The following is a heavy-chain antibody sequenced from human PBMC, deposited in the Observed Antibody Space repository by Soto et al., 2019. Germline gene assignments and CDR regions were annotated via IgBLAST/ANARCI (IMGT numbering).Heavy chain of an antibody. D-gene: IGHD6-13*01. CDR2: ISGSGGSI. V-gene: IGHV3-23*01. CDR3: AKEGVGYSSSWYVY. J-gene: IGHJ4*02. Sequence: GGSLRLSCAASGVPFSSYAMTWVRQAPGKGLEWVSGISGSGGSIYYADPVKGRFTISRDNSKNTLYLQMNSLRAGDTAVYYCAKEGVGYSSSWYVYWGQGTLVTVSS. CDR1: GVPFSSYA.